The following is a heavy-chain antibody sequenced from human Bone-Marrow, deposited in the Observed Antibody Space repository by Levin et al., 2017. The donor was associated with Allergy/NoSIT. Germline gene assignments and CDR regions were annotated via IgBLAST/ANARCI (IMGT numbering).Heavy chain of an antibody. CDR2: INPNSGGT. CDR3: AREAAAYGDYGKAFDP. CDR1: GYTFTGYY. V-gene: IGHV1-2*04. D-gene: IGHD4-17*01. J-gene: IGHJ5*02. Sequence: GESLKISCKASGYTFTGYYMHWVRQAPGQGLEWMGWINPNSGGTNYAQKFQGWVTMTRDTSISTAYMELSRLRSDDTAVYYCAREAAAYGDYGKAFDPWGQGTLVTVSS.